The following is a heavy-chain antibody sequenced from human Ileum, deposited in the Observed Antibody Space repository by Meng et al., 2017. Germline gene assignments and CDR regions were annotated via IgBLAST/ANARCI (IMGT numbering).Heavy chain of an antibody. CDR3: ARGAYLGSGYYFDY. J-gene: IGHJ4*02. V-gene: IGHV4-30-4*01. D-gene: IGHD3-10*01. CDR1: GGSMRSGDNY. CDR2: IYYSGST. Sequence: QVQLHESVPGLVNPSQSPSLTSSVPGGSMRSGDNYWSWIRQPPGKGLEWIGYIYYSGSTYYTPSLKSRVIMSVDTSANRFSLNLNSVTAADTAVYFCARGAYLGSGYYFDYWGQGALVTVSS.